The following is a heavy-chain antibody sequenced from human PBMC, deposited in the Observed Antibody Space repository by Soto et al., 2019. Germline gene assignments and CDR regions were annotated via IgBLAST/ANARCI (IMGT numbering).Heavy chain of an antibody. D-gene: IGHD3-22*01. CDR2: INPSGGST. Sequence: ASVKVSCKASGYTFTSYDINWVRQATGQGLEWMGIINPSGGSTTYAQKFQGRVTMTRDTSTTTVYMELSSLKSEDTAVYYCARSYYTAYYFYYWGQGTLVTVSS. CDR3: ARSYYTAYYFYY. V-gene: IGHV1-46*01. CDR1: GYTFTSYD. J-gene: IGHJ4*02.